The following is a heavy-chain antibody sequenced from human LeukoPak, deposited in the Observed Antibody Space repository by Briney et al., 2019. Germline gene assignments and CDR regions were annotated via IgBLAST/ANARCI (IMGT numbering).Heavy chain of an antibody. CDR3: ARSYSSGGSCYAFLGN. J-gene: IGHJ4*02. V-gene: IGHV4-59*01. D-gene: IGHD2-15*01. Sequence: SETLSLTCTVSVGSLSIYYWSCVRHPPGKGLEWIGYIYCSGSTNYNPSLKSRVTMSVDASTNQFSLKLSSVIAADTAVYYCARSYSSGGSCYAFLGNWGQGTLVTVSS. CDR2: IYCSGST. CDR1: VGSLSIYY.